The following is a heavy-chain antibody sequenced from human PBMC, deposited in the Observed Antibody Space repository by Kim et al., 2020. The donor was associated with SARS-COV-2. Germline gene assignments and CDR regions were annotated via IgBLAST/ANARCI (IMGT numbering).Heavy chain of an antibody. CDR3: AREVNRVHSYASGWFDP. Sequence: ASVKVSCKASGYTFTSYGISWVRQSPGQGLEWMGWISAYNGNTNYAQKLQGRVTMTTDTSTSTAYMELRSLRSDDTAVYYCAREVNRVHSYASGWFDPWGQGTLVTVSS. CDR2: ISAYNGNT. J-gene: IGHJ5*02. V-gene: IGHV1-18*01. CDR1: GYTFTSYG. D-gene: IGHD5-18*01.